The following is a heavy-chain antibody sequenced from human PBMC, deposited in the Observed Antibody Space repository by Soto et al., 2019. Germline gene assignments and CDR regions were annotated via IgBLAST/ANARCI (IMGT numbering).Heavy chain of an antibody. V-gene: IGHV4-59*02. J-gene: IGHJ6*02. Sequence: PSETLSLTCTVSGASVNFYLWSWIRQSPGKGLEWICSIYYSETTNYTPSLKSQVTMSLDSSQNQISLKMTASTAADTAVYYCVRGPGDNRGNSGYYYAVDVWGQGTAVTVSS. CDR2: IYYSETT. CDR1: GASVNFYL. D-gene: IGHD2-21*02. CDR3: VRGPGDNRGNSGYYYAVDV.